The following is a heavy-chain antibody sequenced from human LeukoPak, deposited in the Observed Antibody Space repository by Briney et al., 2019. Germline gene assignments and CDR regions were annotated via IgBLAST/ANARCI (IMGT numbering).Heavy chain of an antibody. V-gene: IGHV4-59*12. CDR3: AREGGGDCSDCPFDY. CDR1: GGSIRSYY. J-gene: IGHJ4*02. D-gene: IGHD2-21*02. CDR2: IYYSGST. Sequence: SETLSLTCTVSGGSIRSYYWSWIRQPPGKGLEWIAYIYYSGSTNYNPSLKSRVTISVDKSKNQFSLKLSSVTAADTAVYYCAREGGGDCSDCPFDYWGQGTLVTVSS.